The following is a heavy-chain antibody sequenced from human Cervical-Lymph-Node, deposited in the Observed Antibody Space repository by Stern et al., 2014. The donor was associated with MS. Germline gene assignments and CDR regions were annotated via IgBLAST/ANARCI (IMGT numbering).Heavy chain of an antibody. Sequence: QMQLVQSGAEVKKPGSSVKVSCKASGGTFSSYTFSWVRQAPGQGLQWMGGIIPIFGTANYAKKFQGRVTITADESTSTAYMELSSLRSEDTAVYYCARSSDWVDAFDIWGQGTMVTVSS. V-gene: IGHV1-69*01. J-gene: IGHJ3*02. CDR2: IIPIFGTA. CDR3: ARSSDWVDAFDI. CDR1: GGTFSSYT. D-gene: IGHD6-19*01.